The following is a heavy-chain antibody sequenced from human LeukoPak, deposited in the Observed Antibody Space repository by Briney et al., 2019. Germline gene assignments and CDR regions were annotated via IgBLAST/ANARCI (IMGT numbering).Heavy chain of an antibody. J-gene: IGHJ4*02. D-gene: IGHD3-16*01. V-gene: IGHV1-18*04. CDR2: INTMNGNT. CDR3: ARALGDEAY. Sequence: ASVKVSCKASGYTFTKYGISWVRQAPGKGLEWMGWINTMNGNTNYAQKFQGRVTVTIDTSTSTAYMELRSLRYDDTAVYYCARALGDEAYWGQGTLVTVSS. CDR1: GYTFTKYG.